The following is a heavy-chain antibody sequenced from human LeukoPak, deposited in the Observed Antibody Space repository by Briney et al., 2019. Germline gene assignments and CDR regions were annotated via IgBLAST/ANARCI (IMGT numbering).Heavy chain of an antibody. D-gene: IGHD2-15*01. CDR1: GFAVSSNY. CDR2: IYSGGST. V-gene: IGHV3-66*01. CDR3: GVCSGGSCYFHF. Sequence: GGSLRLSCAASGFAVSSNYMSWVRQAPGKGLEWVSVIYSGGSTYHAASVKGRFIISRGNSSNTLYLQMSSLRAEDTAVYYCGVCSGGSCYFHFWGQGTLVTVSS. J-gene: IGHJ4*02.